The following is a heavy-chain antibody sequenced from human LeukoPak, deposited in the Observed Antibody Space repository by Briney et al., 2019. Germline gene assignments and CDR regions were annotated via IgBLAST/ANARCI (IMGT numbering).Heavy chain of an antibody. CDR2: TRKKANSYTT. CDR3: ARCSVNSVRYLFDY. V-gene: IGHV3-72*01. J-gene: IGHJ4*02. D-gene: IGHD3-16*01. CDR1: VFTFSDHY. Sequence: GGALTLSCPASVFTFSDHYMDWVGQAPAKGLDWVGRTRKKANSYTTEYAASVKGRFTISIDDSKNSLYLQMNNLKTEDTAVYYCARCSVNSVRYLFDYWGQGTLVTVSS.